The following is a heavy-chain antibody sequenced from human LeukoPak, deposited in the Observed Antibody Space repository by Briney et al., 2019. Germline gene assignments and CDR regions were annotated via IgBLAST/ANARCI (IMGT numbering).Heavy chain of an antibody. CDR3: ARGSPYYDTGASDY. D-gene: IGHD3-22*01. CDR1: GFTFTNYA. J-gene: IGHJ4*02. V-gene: IGHV3-20*04. CDR2: INWNGGST. Sequence: GGSLRLSCAASGFTFTNYAMSWVRQTPGKGLEWVSGINWNGGSTRYADSVKGRFIISRDNTKNSLYLQMNSLRVEDTALYYCARGSPYYDTGASDYWGQGTLVTVSS.